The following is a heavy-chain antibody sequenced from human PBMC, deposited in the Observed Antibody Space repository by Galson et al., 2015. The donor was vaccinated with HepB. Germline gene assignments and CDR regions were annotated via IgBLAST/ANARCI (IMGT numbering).Heavy chain of an antibody. Sequence: SLTCTVSGGSISSGSYYWSWIRQPAGKGLEWIGRIYTSGSTNYNPSLKSRVTMSVDTSKNRFSLKLSSVTAADTAVYYCARSITIFGVVIIDAFDIWGQGTMVTVSS. CDR2: IYTSGST. CDR1: GGSISSGSYY. V-gene: IGHV4-61*02. CDR3: ARSITIFGVVIIDAFDI. J-gene: IGHJ3*02. D-gene: IGHD3-3*01.